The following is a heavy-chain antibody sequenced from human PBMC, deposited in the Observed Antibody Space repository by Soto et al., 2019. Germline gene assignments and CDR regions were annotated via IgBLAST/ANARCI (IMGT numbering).Heavy chain of an antibody. D-gene: IGHD3-10*02. CDR2: IYPGDSDT. J-gene: IGHJ5*02. CDR1: GYSFTSYW. V-gene: IGHV5-51*01. CDR3: ARMYRLFGGGGQNWFDP. Sequence: PGESLKISCKGSGYSFTSYWIGWVRQMPGKGLEWMGIIYPGDSDTRYSPSFQGQVTISADKSISTAYLQWSSLKASDTAMYYCARMYRLFGGGGQNWFDPWGQGTLVTVSS.